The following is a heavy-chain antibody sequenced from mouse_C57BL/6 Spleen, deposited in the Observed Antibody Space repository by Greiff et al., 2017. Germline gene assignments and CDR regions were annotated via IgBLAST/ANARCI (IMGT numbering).Heavy chain of an antibody. CDR3: ASPNYYGSSSSYFDY. D-gene: IGHD1-1*01. CDR1: GYAFSSSW. CDR2: IYPGDGDT. J-gene: IGHJ2*01. Sequence: VQLQQSGPELVKPGASVKISCKASGYAFSSSWMNWVKQRPGQGLEWIGRIYPGDGDTNYNGKFKGKATLTADKSSSTTYMQLRSLTSEDSAVYFGASPNYYGSSSSYFDYWGQGTTLTVSS. V-gene: IGHV1-82*01.